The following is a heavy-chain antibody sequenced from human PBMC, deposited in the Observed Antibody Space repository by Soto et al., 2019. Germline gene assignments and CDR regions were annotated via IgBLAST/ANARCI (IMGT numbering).Heavy chain of an antibody. CDR1: GFTFSSYT. Sequence: GGSLRLSCAASGFTFSSYTMNWVRQAPGKGLEWVSSISISSDFIYYADSVKGRFTISRDNAKNSLYLQMNSLRAEDTAVYYCARGHFSNSAGPWGQGTLVTVSS. CDR2: ISISSDFI. D-gene: IGHD6-6*01. V-gene: IGHV3-21*01. CDR3: ARGHFSNSAGP. J-gene: IGHJ5*02.